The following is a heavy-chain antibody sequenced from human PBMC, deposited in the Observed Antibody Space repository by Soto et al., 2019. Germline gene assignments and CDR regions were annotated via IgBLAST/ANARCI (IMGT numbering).Heavy chain of an antibody. J-gene: IGHJ4*02. D-gene: IGHD6-13*01. Sequence: PSEPLSLTGAVSGGAISSSSWGSWARHPPGTGLVWIGEIYRTGNTNYDPSLESRVTISVDKAKNQFALNLNSVTAADTAVYYCARDSRAAAGNRRYYFDYWGQGTLVTVSS. V-gene: IGHV4-4*02. CDR2: IYRTGNT. CDR3: ARDSRAAAGNRRYYFDY. CDR1: GGAISSSSW.